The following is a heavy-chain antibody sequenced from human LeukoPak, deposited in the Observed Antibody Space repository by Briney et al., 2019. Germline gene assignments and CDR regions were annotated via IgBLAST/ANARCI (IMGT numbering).Heavy chain of an antibody. V-gene: IGHV4-31*03. CDR1: GGSISSGGYC. CDR3: ARAESVLWSYFDY. D-gene: IGHD3-10*01. CDR2: IYYSGST. J-gene: IGHJ4*02. Sequence: TLSLTCTVSGGSISSGGYCWSWIRQHPGKGLEWIGYIYYSGSTYYNPSLKSRVTISVDTSKNQFSLKLSSVTAADTAVYYCARAESVLWSYFDYWGQGTLVTVSS.